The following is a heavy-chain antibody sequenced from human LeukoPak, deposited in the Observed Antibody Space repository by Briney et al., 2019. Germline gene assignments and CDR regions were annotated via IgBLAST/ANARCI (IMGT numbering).Heavy chain of an antibody. CDR1: GGTFSSYA. Sequence: ASVKVSCKASGGTFSSYAISWVRQAPGQGLEWMGWINPNSGGTNYAQKFQGRVTMTRDTSISTAYMELSRLRPDDTAVYYCARGPRSAVAGVDYWGQGTLVTVSS. J-gene: IGHJ4*02. CDR2: INPNSGGT. D-gene: IGHD6-19*01. V-gene: IGHV1-2*02. CDR3: ARGPRSAVAGVDY.